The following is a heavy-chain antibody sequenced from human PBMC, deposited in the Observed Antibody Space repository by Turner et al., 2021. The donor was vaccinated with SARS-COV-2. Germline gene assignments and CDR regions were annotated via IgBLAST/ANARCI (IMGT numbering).Heavy chain of an antibody. CDR1: GLTFSSYG. J-gene: IGHJ6*02. CDR3: AKVSPNRGLRPYYYYYGMDV. CDR2: ISYDGSNK. Sequence: QVQLVESGGGVVQPGRSLRLSCAASGLTFSSYGMHWVRQAPGKGLEWVAVISYDGSNKYYADSVKGRFTISRDNYKNTLYLQMNSLRAEDTAVYYCAKVSPNRGLRPYYYYYGMDVWGQGTTVTVSS. D-gene: IGHD5-12*01. V-gene: IGHV3-30*18.